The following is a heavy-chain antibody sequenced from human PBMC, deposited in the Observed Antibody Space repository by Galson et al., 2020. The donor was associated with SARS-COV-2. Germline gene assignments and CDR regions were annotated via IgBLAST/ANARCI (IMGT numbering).Heavy chain of an antibody. Sequence: ETSETLSLTCAASGGSIRSGIYSWSWIRQPPGKDLEWIGYIYLSGSTYYNPSLKSRVTISLDTSKNQFSLNLTSVTAADTAVYYCARGLPGAFDIWGRGTMVTVSS. CDR3: ARGLPGAFDI. CDR1: GGSIRSGIYS. V-gene: IGHV4-30-2*01. CDR2: IYLSGST. J-gene: IGHJ3*02.